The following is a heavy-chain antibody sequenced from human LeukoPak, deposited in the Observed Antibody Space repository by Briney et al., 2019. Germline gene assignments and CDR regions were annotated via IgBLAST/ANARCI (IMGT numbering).Heavy chain of an antibody. Sequence: SETLSLTCTISGGSISTYYWNWIRQPPGKGLEWIGYIYYSGSTNYNPSLKSRVTISVDTSKNQFSLKLSSVTAADTAVYYCARDGYSGNDGLWGQGTLVTVSS. V-gene: IGHV4-59*01. CDR1: GGSISTYY. CDR3: ARDGYSGNDGL. D-gene: IGHD5-12*01. J-gene: IGHJ4*02. CDR2: IYYSGST.